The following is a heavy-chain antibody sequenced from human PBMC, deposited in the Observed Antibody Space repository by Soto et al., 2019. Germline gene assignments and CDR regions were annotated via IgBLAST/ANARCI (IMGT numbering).Heavy chain of an antibody. J-gene: IGHJ3*02. CDR3: ARLYYYGSGTYDAFDI. D-gene: IGHD3-10*01. CDR2: IYYSGST. V-gene: IGHV4-59*08. Sequence: QVQLQESGPGLVKPSETLSLTCTVSVGSISSYYWSWIRQPPGKGLEWIGYIYYSGSTNYNPSLKSRVTISVDTSKNQFSLKLSSVTAADTAVYYCARLYYYGSGTYDAFDIWGQGTMVTVSS. CDR1: VGSISSYY.